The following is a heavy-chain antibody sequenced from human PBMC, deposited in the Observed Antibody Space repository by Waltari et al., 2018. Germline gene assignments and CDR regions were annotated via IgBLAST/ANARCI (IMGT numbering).Heavy chain of an antibody. CDR1: GYTFTGYY. CDR2: INPNSGGT. J-gene: IGHJ4*02. V-gene: IGHV1-2*06. Sequence: QVQLVQSGAEVKKPGASVKVSCKASGYTFTGYYMHWVRQATGQGLEWMGRINPNSGGTNYAQKFQGRVTMTRDTSISTAYMELSRLRSDDTAVYYCATATYYYGSGSYPFDYWGQGTLVTVSS. D-gene: IGHD3-10*01. CDR3: ATATYYYGSGSYPFDY.